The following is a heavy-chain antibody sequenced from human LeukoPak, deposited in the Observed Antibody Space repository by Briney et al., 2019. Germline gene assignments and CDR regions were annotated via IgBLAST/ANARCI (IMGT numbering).Heavy chain of an antibody. CDR1: GFTFSSYW. CDR3: AKDPSSGWYRSPRFDP. Sequence: PGGSLRLSCAASGFTFSSYWMTWVRQAPGKGLEWVANIKQDGSEKYYVDSVKGRFTISRDNAKNSLYLQMNSLRAEDTAVYYCAKDPSSGWYRSPRFDPWGQGTLVTVSS. V-gene: IGHV3-7*03. J-gene: IGHJ5*02. D-gene: IGHD6-19*01. CDR2: IKQDGSEK.